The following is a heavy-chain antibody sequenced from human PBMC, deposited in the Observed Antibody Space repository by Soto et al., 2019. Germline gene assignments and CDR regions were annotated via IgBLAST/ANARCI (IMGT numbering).Heavy chain of an antibody. CDR3: ARQSGSYYFTYYGMDV. CDR1: GGSISSSSYY. V-gene: IGHV4-39*01. J-gene: IGHJ6*02. CDR2: IYYSGST. D-gene: IGHD1-26*01. Sequence: SETLSLTCTVSGGSISSSSYYWGWIRQPPGKRLERIGSIYYSGSTYYNPSLKSRVTISVDTSKNQFSLKLSSVTAADTAVYYCARQSGSYYFTYYGMDVWGQGTTVTVSS.